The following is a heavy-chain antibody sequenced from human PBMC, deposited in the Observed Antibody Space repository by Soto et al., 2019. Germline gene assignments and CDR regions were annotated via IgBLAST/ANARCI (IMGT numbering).Heavy chain of an antibody. CDR3: ARDPTDYYGSNDSRWFDP. Sequence: ASVKVSCKASGGTFSSYAISWVRQAPGQGLEWMGGIIPIFGTANYAQKFQGRVTITADESTSTAYMELSSLRSEDTAVYYCARDPTDYYGSNDSRWFDPWGQGTLVTSPQ. CDR1: GGTFSSYA. CDR2: IIPIFGTA. J-gene: IGHJ5*02. D-gene: IGHD3-10*01. V-gene: IGHV1-69*13.